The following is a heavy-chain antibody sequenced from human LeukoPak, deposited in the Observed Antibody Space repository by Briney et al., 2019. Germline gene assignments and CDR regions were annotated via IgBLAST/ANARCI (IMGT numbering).Heavy chain of an antibody. V-gene: IGHV3-23*01. D-gene: IGHD4-17*01. CDR1: GFTFSSYA. CDR3: AKDPSVYYGDYIIR. CDR2: FSVSDATT. J-gene: IGHJ4*02. Sequence: GGSLRPSCAASGFTFSSYAMSWVRQAPGKGLEWVSGFSVSDATTYYADSVKGRFTISRDNSKNTLYLQINSLRAEDTAVYYCAKDPSVYYGDYIIRWGQGTLVIVSS.